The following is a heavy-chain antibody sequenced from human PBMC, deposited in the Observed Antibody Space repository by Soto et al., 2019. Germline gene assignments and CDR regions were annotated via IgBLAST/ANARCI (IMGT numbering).Heavy chain of an antibody. CDR1: GFTFDDYA. CDR2: ISWNSGSI. V-gene: IGHV3-9*01. D-gene: IGHD6-13*01. J-gene: IGHJ6*02. Sequence: SLRLSCAASGFTFDDYAMHWVRQAPGKGLEWVSGISWNSGSIGYADSVKGRFTISRDNAKNSLYLQMNSLRAEDTALYYCAKDIFGGAAAGTQHYYYYGMDVWGQGTTVTVSS. CDR3: AKDIFGGAAAGTQHYYYYGMDV.